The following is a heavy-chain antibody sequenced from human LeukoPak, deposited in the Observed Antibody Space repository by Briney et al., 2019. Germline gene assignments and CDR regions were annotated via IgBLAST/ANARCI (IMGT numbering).Heavy chain of an antibody. CDR3: ARARSSSWYFDY. D-gene: IGHD6-13*01. CDR1: GGSISSYY. V-gene: IGHV4-34*01. Sequence: SETLSLTCTVSGGSISSYYWIWIRQTPGKGLEWIGEINHSGSTDYNPSLKSRLTISVDTSKNQFSLKLGSVTAADTAVYYCARARSSSWYFDYWGQGTLVTVSS. CDR2: INHSGST. J-gene: IGHJ4*02.